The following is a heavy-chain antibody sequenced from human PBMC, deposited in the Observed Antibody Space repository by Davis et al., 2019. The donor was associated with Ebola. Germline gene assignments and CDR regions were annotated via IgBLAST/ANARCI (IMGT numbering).Heavy chain of an antibody. D-gene: IGHD3-22*01. CDR2: ISHSGST. J-gene: IGHJ5*01. CDR1: GGSFSGYY. Sequence: PSETLSLTCAVYGGSFSGYYWSWIRQPPGKGLEWIGEISHSGSTNYNPSLKSRVTISVDTSKNQFSLKLTSVTSADTAVYLCARYNSGWLDCWGQGTLVTVSS. CDR3: ARYNSGWLDC. V-gene: IGHV4-34*01.